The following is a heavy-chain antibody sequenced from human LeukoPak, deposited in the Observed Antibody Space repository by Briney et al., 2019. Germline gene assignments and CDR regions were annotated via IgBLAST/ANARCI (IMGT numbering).Heavy chain of an antibody. J-gene: IGHJ4*02. Sequence: RPGGSLRLSCAASGFTFSSQGMHWVRQAPGKGLEWVAFIRYDGSNKYYADSVKGRFTISRDNSKNTLYLQMNSLRAEDTAVYYCAKPMTTVTTSFDYWGQGTLVTVSS. CDR3: AKPMTTVTTSFDY. CDR2: IRYDGSNK. D-gene: IGHD4-17*01. V-gene: IGHV3-30*02. CDR1: GFTFSSQG.